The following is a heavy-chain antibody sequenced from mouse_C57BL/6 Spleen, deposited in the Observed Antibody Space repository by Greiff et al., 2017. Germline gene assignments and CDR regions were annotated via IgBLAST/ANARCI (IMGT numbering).Heavy chain of an antibody. CDR1: GSSITVVY. J-gene: IGHJ1*01. V-gene: IGHV1-59*01. D-gene: IGHD2-10*02. CDR2: IEPSDGGT. Sequence: VQLQQSGAELVRPGASLTLSCSASGSSITVVYMYWVKQRPDQGQVWIGGIEPSDGGTNYNQEFKGKATMTVDTSSNTAYLQLSSLTSEDTAVYYCARSGFSIQYLEYWGAGATVTVS. CDR3: ARSGFSIQYLEY.